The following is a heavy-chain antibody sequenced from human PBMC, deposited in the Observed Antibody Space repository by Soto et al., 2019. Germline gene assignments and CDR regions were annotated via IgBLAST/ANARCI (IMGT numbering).Heavy chain of an antibody. V-gene: IGHV1-18*01. J-gene: IGHJ4*02. CDR2: ISAYNGNT. CDR1: GYTFTSYG. D-gene: IGHD3-3*01. Sequence: ASVKVSCKASGYTFTSYGISWVRQAPGQGLEWMGWISAYNGNTNYAQKLQGRVTMTTDTSTSTAYMELRSLRSDDTAVYYCARGREGYDFWSGYSAGDYFDYWGQGTLVTVSS. CDR3: ARGREGYDFWSGYSAGDYFDY.